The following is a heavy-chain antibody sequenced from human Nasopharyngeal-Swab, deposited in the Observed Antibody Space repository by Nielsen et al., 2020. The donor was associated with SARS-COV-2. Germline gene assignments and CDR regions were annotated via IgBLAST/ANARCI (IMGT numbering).Heavy chain of an antibody. J-gene: IGHJ4*02. CDR3: ARAAAGTLSDY. Sequence: GSVKVSCKASGCMFTSYAMNWVQQAPGQGLEWMGWINTNTGNPTYAQGFTGRFVFSLDTSVSTAYLQISSLKAEDTAVYYCARAAAGTLSDYWGQGTLVTVSS. V-gene: IGHV7-4-1*02. D-gene: IGHD6-13*01. CDR2: INTNTGNP. CDR1: GCMFTSYA.